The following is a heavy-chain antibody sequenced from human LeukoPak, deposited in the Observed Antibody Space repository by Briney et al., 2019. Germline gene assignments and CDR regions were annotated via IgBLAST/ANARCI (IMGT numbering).Heavy chain of an antibody. CDR3: ARGPMQPSGSYYVDYLDY. V-gene: IGHV4-59*01. CDR2: IYYSGNT. D-gene: IGHD1-26*01. CDR1: GDSNSSYY. J-gene: IGHJ4*02. Sequence: SETLSLTCTVSGDSNSSYYWSWIRQPPGQGLEWIGYIYYSGNTNYNPSLKSRVTISVDTSKNQFSLKLSSVTAADAAVYYCARGPMQPSGSYYVDYLDYWGQGTLVTVSS.